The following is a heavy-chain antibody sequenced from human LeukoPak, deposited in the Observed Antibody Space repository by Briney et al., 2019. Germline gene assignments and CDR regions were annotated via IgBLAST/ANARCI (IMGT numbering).Heavy chain of an antibody. Sequence: GGSLRLSCAASGFTFSSYSMNWVRQAPGKGLEWVSSISSSSSYIYYADSVKGRFTISRDNAKNSLYLQMNSLRAEDTALYYCAKAYYYGSGSYQRAHWGQGTLVTVSS. J-gene: IGHJ4*02. CDR1: GFTFSSYS. CDR3: AKAYYYGSGSYQRAH. D-gene: IGHD3-10*01. V-gene: IGHV3-21*04. CDR2: ISSSSSYI.